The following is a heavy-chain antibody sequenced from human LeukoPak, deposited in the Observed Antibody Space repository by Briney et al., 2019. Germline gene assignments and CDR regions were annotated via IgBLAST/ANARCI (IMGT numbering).Heavy chain of an antibody. J-gene: IGHJ4*02. Sequence: PSETLSLTCTVSGGSISSYYWSWIRQPPGKGLEWIGYIYYSGSTNYNPSLKSRVTISVDTSKNQFSLKLSSVTAADTAVYYCAREKGGSYYLNYFDYWGQGTLVTVSS. CDR3: AREKGGSYYLNYFDY. CDR1: GGSISSYY. V-gene: IGHV4-59*01. CDR2: IYYSGST. D-gene: IGHD1-26*01.